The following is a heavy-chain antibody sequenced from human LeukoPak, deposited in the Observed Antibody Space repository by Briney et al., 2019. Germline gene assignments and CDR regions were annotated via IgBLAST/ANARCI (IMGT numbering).Heavy chain of an antibody. CDR2: ISGSGGST. Sequence: GGSLRLSCAASGFTFSSYAMSWVRQAPGKGLEWVSAISGSGGSTYYADSVKGRFTISRDNSKNTLYLQMNSLRAEDTAVYYCAKSASLGYCSGSSCYFDYWGQGTLVTVSS. D-gene: IGHD2-15*01. J-gene: IGHJ4*02. CDR1: GFTFSSYA. CDR3: AKSASLGYCSGSSCYFDY. V-gene: IGHV3-23*01.